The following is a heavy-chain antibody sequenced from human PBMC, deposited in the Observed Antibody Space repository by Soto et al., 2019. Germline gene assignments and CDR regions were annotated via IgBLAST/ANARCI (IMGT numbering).Heavy chain of an antibody. Sequence: PSETLSLTCAVSGGSVSGSYYYWAWLRQSPGKGPEWIGSVFHTGFTSYNPSLESRVSVSVDTSKSKFSLKLSAVTASDTAVYYCATSQKGYNWNYFDHWGQGALVTVSS. J-gene: IGHJ4*02. CDR1: GGSVSGSYYY. D-gene: IGHD1-1*01. CDR3: ATSQKGYNWNYFDH. V-gene: IGHV4-39*01. CDR2: VFHTGFT.